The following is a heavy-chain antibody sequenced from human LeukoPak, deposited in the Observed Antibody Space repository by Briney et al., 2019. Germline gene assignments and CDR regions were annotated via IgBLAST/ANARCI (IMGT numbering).Heavy chain of an antibody. V-gene: IGHV4-59*01. D-gene: IGHD2-2*01. J-gene: IGHJ4*02. CDR2: IYYSGST. CDR1: GGSISSYY. Sequence: SETLSHTCTVSGGSISSYYWSWIRQPPGKGLEWIGYIYYSGSTNYNPSLKSRVTISVDTSKNQFSLKLSSVTAADTAVYYCARDLGTSSALDYCGQGTLVTVSS. CDR3: ARDLGTSSALDY.